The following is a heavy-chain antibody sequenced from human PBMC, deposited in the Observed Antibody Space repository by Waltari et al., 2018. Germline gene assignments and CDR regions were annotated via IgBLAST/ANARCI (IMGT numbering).Heavy chain of an antibody. J-gene: IGHJ6*02. CDR2: FDPEDGET. D-gene: IGHD3-16*01. CDR3: ATARRGAPYYYYGMDV. CDR1: GYTLTELS. V-gene: IGHV1-24*01. Sequence: QVQLVQSGAEVKKPGASVKVCCKVSGYTLTELSMPWVRQAPGKGLEWMGGFDPEDGETIYEQKFQGRVTMTEDTSTDTAYMELSSLRSEDTAVYYCATARRGAPYYYYGMDVWGQGTTVTVSS.